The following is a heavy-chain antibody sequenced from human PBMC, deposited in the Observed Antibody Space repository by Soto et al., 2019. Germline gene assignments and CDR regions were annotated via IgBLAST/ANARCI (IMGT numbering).Heavy chain of an antibody. V-gene: IGHV3-73*01. J-gene: IGHJ4*02. CDR2: IRSKANSYAT. CDR1: GFTFSGSA. D-gene: IGHD3-22*01. CDR3: TIAPGAPYYYDS. Sequence: GGSLRLSCAASGFTFSGSAMHWVRQASGKGLEWVGRIRSKANSYATAYAASVKGRFTISRDDSKNTAYLQMNSLKTEDTAVYYCTIAPGAPYYYDSWGQGTLVTVSS.